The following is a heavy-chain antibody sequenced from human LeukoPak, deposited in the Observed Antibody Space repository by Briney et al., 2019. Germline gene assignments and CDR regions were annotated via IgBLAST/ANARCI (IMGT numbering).Heavy chain of an antibody. Sequence: GASVKVSCKASGYTFTSYDINWVRQATGQGLEWMGWMNPNSGNTGYAQKFQGRVTITRNTSISTAYMELSSLRSEGTAVYYCARGRPAIIAARRGRWFDPWGQGTLVTVSS. V-gene: IGHV1-8*03. CDR3: ARGRPAIIAARRGRWFDP. D-gene: IGHD6-6*01. CDR2: MNPNSGNT. CDR1: GYTFTSYD. J-gene: IGHJ5*02.